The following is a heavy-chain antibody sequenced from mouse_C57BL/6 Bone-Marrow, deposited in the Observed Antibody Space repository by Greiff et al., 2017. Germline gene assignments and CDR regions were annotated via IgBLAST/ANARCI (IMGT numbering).Heavy chain of an antibody. CDR3: TRSPPYYCGSDYAMDY. CDR2: INPSNGGT. V-gene: IGHV1-53*01. J-gene: IGHJ4*01. Sequence: QVQLQQPGTELVKPGASVKLSCKASGYTFTSYWMHWVKQRPGQGLEWIGNINPSNGGTNYNEKFKSKATLTVDKSSSTAYMQLSLLTSEDSAVYYCTRSPPYYCGSDYAMDYWGQGTSVTVSS. CDR1: GYTFTSYW. D-gene: IGHD1-1*01.